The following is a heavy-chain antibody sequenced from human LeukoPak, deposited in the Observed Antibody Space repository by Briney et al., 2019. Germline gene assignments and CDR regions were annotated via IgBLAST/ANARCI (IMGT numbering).Heavy chain of an antibody. Sequence: SETLSLTCTVSGGSISTYYWSWIRQPPGKGLEWIGYIYYSGSTNYNPSLKSRVTISVDTSKNQFSLKLSSVTAADTAVYYCARGRDSYYDFWSGYYGMDVWGQGTTVTVSS. V-gene: IGHV4-59*01. J-gene: IGHJ6*02. D-gene: IGHD3-3*01. CDR1: GGSISTYY. CDR2: IYYSGST. CDR3: ARGRDSYYDFWSGYYGMDV.